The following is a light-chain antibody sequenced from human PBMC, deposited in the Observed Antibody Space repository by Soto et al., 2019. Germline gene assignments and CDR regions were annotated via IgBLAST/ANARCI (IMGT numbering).Light chain of an antibody. CDR3: QSYDSSLSAHNYV. J-gene: IGLJ1*01. Sequence: QSVLTQPPSVSGAPGQRVTTSCTGSSSNIGAGYDVHWYQQLPGTAPKLLIYGNSNRPSGVPDRFSGSKSGTSASLAITGLQAEDEADYYCQSYDSSLSAHNYVFGTGTKVTVL. CDR1: SSNIGAGYD. V-gene: IGLV1-40*01. CDR2: GNS.